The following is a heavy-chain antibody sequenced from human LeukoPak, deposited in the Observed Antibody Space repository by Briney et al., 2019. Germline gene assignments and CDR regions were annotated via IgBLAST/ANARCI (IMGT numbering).Heavy chain of an antibody. D-gene: IGHD3-9*01. Sequence: GGSLRLSCAASGFTFSSYWMSWVRQAPGKGLEWVANIKQDGSEKYYVDSVKGRFTISRDNAKNSLYLQMNNLRAEDTAVYYCARLGNFILTGYYTHWGQGTLVTVSS. CDR1: GFTFSSYW. CDR3: ARLGNFILTGYYTH. CDR2: IKQDGSEK. V-gene: IGHV3-7*01. J-gene: IGHJ4*02.